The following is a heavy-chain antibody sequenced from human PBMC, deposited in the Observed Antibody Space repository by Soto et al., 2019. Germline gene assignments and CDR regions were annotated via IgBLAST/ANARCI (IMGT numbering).Heavy chain of an antibody. J-gene: IGHJ4*02. D-gene: IGHD3-22*01. V-gene: IGHV3-23*01. CDR3: AKDAPGSGWLSDY. CDR2: IGGSGGGGGA. Sequence: VGSLRLSCAASGFSFGSYALSWVRQAPGKGLEWVSTIGGSGGGGGATYADFVRGRFTVSRDNSKNTLYLQMNSLRAEDTAIYYCAKDAPGSGWLSDYWGRGTLVTVSS. CDR1: GFSFGSYA.